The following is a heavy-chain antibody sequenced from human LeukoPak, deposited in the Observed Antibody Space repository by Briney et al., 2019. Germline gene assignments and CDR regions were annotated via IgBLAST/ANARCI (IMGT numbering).Heavy chain of an antibody. J-gene: IGHJ4*02. CDR1: GFTFSSYS. Sequence: PGGSLRLSCAASGFTFSSYSMNWVRQAPGKGLEWVSSISSSSSYIYYADSVKGRFTISRDNAKNSLYLQMNSLRAEDTAVYYCARDLYCSGGSCYPGLFDYWGQGTPVTVSS. CDR3: ARDLYCSGGSCYPGLFDY. V-gene: IGHV3-21*01. D-gene: IGHD2-15*01. CDR2: ISSSSSYI.